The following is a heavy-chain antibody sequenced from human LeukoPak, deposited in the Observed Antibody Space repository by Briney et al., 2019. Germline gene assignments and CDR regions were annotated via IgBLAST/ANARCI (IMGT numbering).Heavy chain of an antibody. Sequence: ASVKASCKASGYTFTGYYMHWVRQAPGQGLEWMGWINPNSGGTNYAQKFRGGVTMTRDTSISTAYMELSRLRSDDTAVYCCAREGPWGPFDYWGQGTLVTVSS. V-gene: IGHV1-2*02. D-gene: IGHD1-26*01. J-gene: IGHJ4*02. CDR3: AREGPWGPFDY. CDR2: INPNSGGT. CDR1: GYTFTGYY.